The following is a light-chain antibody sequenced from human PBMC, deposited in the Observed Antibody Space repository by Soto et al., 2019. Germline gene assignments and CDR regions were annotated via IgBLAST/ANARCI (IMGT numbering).Light chain of an antibody. CDR2: EVS. CDR3: QSYDSSLSGVL. J-gene: IGLJ2*01. Sequence: QSALTQPASVSGSPGQSITISCTGTSSDIGNYDFVSWYQQVPGTAPKAMIYEVSSRPSGVSNRFSGSKSGNTASLTISGLQAEDEADYYCQSYDSSLSGVLFGGGTKVTVL. CDR1: SSDIGNYDF. V-gene: IGLV2-14*01.